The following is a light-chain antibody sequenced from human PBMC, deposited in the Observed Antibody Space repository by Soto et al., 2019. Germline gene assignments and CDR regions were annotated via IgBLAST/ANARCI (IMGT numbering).Light chain of an antibody. V-gene: IGKV1-27*01. CDR2: AAS. CDR3: QKYSSVPV. CDR1: QDIRNF. Sequence: DIQMTQSPTSLSASVGDRVTITCRASQDIRNFVAGYQQKPGKAPKLLIYAASTLQSGVPSRFSGRGSGTHFPLTISSLQPEDVAPYSCQKYSSVPVFGPGTKVEIK. J-gene: IGKJ3*01.